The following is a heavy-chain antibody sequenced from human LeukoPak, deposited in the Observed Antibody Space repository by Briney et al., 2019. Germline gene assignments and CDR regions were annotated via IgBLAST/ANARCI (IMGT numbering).Heavy chain of an antibody. Sequence: GALRLSCAASGFTFSSYAMSWVRPAPGKGLEWVSAISGSGGSTYYADSVKGRFTISRDNSKNTLYLQMNSLRAEDTAVYYCAKPLKFSNLFDYWGQGTLVTVSS. CDR3: AKPLKFSNLFDY. CDR2: ISGSGGST. D-gene: IGHD4-4*01. J-gene: IGHJ4*02. CDR1: GFTFSSYA. V-gene: IGHV3-23*01.